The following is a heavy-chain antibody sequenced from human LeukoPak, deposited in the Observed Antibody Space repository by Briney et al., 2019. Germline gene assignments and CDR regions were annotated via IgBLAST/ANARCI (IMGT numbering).Heavy chain of an antibody. J-gene: IGHJ4*02. Sequence: GASVKVSCKASGYTFTSYGISWVRQAPGQGLEWMGWISAYNGNTNYAQKLQGGVTMTTDTSTSTAYMELRSLRSDDTAVYYCARDMSYCGGDCYSGSGVDFDYWGQGTLVTVSS. CDR1: GYTFTSYG. CDR3: ARDMSYCGGDCYSGSGVDFDY. D-gene: IGHD2-21*01. V-gene: IGHV1-18*01. CDR2: ISAYNGNT.